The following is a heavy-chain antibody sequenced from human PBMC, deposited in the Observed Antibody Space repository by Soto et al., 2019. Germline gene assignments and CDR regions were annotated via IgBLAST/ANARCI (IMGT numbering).Heavy chain of an antibody. Sequence: GGSLRLSCAASGFTFSSYAMSWVRQAPGKGLEWVSAISGSGGSTYYADSVKGRFTISRDNSKNTLYLQMNSLRAEDTAVYYCAKGVHYGDYYYYGMDVWGQGTTVTVSS. CDR2: ISGSGGST. D-gene: IGHD4-17*01. V-gene: IGHV3-23*01. CDR1: GFTFSSYA. CDR3: AKGVHYGDYYYYGMDV. J-gene: IGHJ6*02.